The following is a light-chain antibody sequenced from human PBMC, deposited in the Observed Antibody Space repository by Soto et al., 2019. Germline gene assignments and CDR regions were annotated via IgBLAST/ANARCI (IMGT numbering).Light chain of an antibody. Sequence: DIQMTQSPSSLSASVGDRVTITCRASQSIGIYLNWYQQKPGKAPKLLIYKASSLESGVPSRFSGSGSGTEFTLTISSLQPDDFATYYCQQYNSYSTFGQGTKVDIK. CDR2: KAS. CDR3: QQYNSYST. V-gene: IGKV1-5*03. J-gene: IGKJ1*01. CDR1: QSIGIY.